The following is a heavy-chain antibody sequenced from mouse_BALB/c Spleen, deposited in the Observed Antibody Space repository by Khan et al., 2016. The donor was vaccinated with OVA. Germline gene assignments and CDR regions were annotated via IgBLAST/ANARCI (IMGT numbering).Heavy chain of an antibody. CDR3: ASRCTGSFAY. J-gene: IGHJ3*01. Sequence: EVQLVESGGDLMKPGGSLKLSCEASGYTFSSYGMSWVRQTPDKRLEWVATICSDSSYTYYTDSVKGRFTFSTDNVKNTLYLQMSSLKSEDTAMYYCASRCTGSFAYWGQGTLVTVSA. V-gene: IGHV5-6*01. CDR1: GYTFSSYG. D-gene: IGHD4-1*01. CDR2: ICSDSSYT.